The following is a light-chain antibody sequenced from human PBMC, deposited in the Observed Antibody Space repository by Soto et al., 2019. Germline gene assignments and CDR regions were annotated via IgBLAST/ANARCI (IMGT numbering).Light chain of an antibody. CDR2: DST. V-gene: IGKV3-20*01. Sequence: EVVLTQSPVTLSLSPGERASLSCRASQFLSSYLAWYQQIPGQPPRLLIYDSTNRATGIPDRFSGSGSGTEFILTISGLEPEDSGIYHCHQHGGSPETFGQGTKVDIK. J-gene: IGKJ1*01. CDR3: HQHGGSPET. CDR1: QFLSSY.